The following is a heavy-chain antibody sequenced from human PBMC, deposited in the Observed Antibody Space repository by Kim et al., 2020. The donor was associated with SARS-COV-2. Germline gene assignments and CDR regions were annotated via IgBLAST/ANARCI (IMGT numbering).Heavy chain of an antibody. J-gene: IGHJ3*02. V-gene: IGHV1-69*13. CDR2: IIPIFGTA. CDR3: ARDLGDGGDGYNVGDAFDI. D-gene: IGHD3-16*01. Sequence: SVKVSCKASGGTFSSYAISWVRQAPGQGLEWMGGIIPIFGTANYAQKFQDRVTITADESTSTAYMELSSLRSEDTAVYYCARDLGDGGDGYNVGDAFDIWGQGTMVTVSS. CDR1: GGTFSSYA.